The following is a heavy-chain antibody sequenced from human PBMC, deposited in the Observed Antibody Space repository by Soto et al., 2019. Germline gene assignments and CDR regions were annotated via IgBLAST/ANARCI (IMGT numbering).Heavy chain of an antibody. CDR3: AAHGGAAAAYAFDI. CDR1: GFTFSSYS. J-gene: IGHJ3*02. Sequence: PGGSLRLSCAASGFTFSSYSMNWVRQAPGKGLEWVSSISSSSSYIYYADSVKGRFTISRDNAKNSLYLQMNSLRAEDTAVYYCAAHGGAAAAYAFDIWGQGTMVTVSS. V-gene: IGHV3-21*01. CDR2: ISSSSSYI. D-gene: IGHD6-13*01.